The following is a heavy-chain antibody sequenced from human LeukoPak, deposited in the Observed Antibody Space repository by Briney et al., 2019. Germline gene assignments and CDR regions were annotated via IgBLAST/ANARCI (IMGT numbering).Heavy chain of an antibody. D-gene: IGHD3-10*01. CDR1: GFTFSSYG. Sequence: PGRSLRLSCAASGFTFSSYGMHWVRQAPGKGLEWVAVIWYDGSNKYYADSVKGRFTISRDNSKNTLYLQMNSLRAEDTAVYYCARRHHFGFLDSWGQGTLVTVSS. V-gene: IGHV3-33*01. J-gene: IGHJ4*02. CDR3: ARRHHFGFLDS. CDR2: IWYDGSNK.